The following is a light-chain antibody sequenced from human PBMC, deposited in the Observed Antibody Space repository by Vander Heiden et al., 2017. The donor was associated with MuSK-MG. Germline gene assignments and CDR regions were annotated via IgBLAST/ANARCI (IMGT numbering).Light chain of an antibody. J-gene: IGLJ2*01. CDR2: EVN. CDR3: SSYAGSSNFVL. Sequence: QSALTQPPSASGSPGQSVTISCTGTNSDVGGYKYFSGYQQHPAKVPKLMIYEVNKRASGVPDRFSGSKSGNTASLTVAWLQAEDEADYYCSSYAGSSNFVLFGGGTKLTVL. CDR1: NSDVGGYKY. V-gene: IGLV2-8*01.